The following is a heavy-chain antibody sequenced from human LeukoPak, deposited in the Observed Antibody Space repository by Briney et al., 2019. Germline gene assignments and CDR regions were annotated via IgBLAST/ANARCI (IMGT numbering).Heavy chain of an antibody. V-gene: IGHV3-53*01. D-gene: IGHD2-2*01. CDR2: IYSGGST. Sequence: GGSLRLSCAASGFTFSSYAMSWVRQAPGKGLEWVSVIYSGGSTYYADSVKGRFTISRDNSKNTLYLQMNSLRAEDTAVYYCATGTAYQLDYWGQRTLIPVPS. J-gene: IGHJ4*02. CDR1: GFTFSSYA. CDR3: ATGTAYQLDY.